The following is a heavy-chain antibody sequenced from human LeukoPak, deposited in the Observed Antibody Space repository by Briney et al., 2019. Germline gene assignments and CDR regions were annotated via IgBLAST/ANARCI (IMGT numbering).Heavy chain of an antibody. CDR2: INSDGSST. V-gene: IGHV3-74*01. D-gene: IGHD1-7*01. Sequence: GGSLRLSCAASGFTFSSYWMHWVRQAPGKGLVWVSRINSDGSSTSYADSVKGRFTISRDNAKSTLYLQMTSLRAEDTAVYYCARGGWNYVGSRVPDYWGQGTLVTVSS. CDR1: GFTFSSYW. CDR3: ARGGWNYVGSRVPDY. J-gene: IGHJ4*02.